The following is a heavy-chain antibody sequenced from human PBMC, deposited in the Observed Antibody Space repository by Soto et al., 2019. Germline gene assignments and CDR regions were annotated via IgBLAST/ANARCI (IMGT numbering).Heavy chain of an antibody. D-gene: IGHD3-16*02. CDR1: VYTINNYH. CDR2: INSSSGTT. Sequence: ASVKVSCKASVYTINNYHIHWLRQQHKQGLEWMGIINSSSGTTTYAQKFQGRVNMTRDTSTTKVYMELNILTSGDTDVDYCASVGTVIFTGVQCYFDYWGQGTLVTVSS. V-gene: IGHV1-46*02. J-gene: IGHJ4*02. CDR3: ASVGTVIFTGVQCYFDY.